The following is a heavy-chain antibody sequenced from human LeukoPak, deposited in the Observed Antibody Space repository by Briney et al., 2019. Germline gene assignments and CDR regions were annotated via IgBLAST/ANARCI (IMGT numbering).Heavy chain of an antibody. CDR2: ISGSGGST. J-gene: IGHJ6*02. Sequence: PGGSLRLSCAASGFTFSSYAMSWVRQAPGKGLEWVSAISGSGGSTYYADSVKGRFTISRDNSKNTLYLQMNSLRAEDTAVYYCASDIVVVPQRFYYYYYGMDVWGQGTTVTVSS. D-gene: IGHD2-21*01. V-gene: IGHV3-23*01. CDR3: ASDIVVVPQRFYYYYYGMDV. CDR1: GFTFSSYA.